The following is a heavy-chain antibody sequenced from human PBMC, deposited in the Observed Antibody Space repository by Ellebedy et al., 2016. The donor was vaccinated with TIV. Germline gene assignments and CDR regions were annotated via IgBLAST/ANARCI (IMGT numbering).Heavy chain of an antibody. CDR3: TTRVHITMIDLQH. V-gene: IGHV3-15*01. CDR1: GFTFSNAW. J-gene: IGHJ1*01. D-gene: IGHD3-22*01. CDR2: IKSKTDGGTT. Sequence: GESLKISXAASGFTFSNAWMSWVRQAPGKGLEWVGRIKSKTDGGTTDYAAPVKGRFTISRDDSKNTLYLQMNSLKTEDTAVYYCTTRVHITMIDLQHWGQGTLVTVSS.